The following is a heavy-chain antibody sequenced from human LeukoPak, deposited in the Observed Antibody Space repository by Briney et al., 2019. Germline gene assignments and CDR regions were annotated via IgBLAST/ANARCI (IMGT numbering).Heavy chain of an antibody. J-gene: IGHJ4*02. Sequence: SQTLSLTCAISGDSVSSNSATWNWIRQSPSRGLEWLGRTYYRSKWYNDYAVSVKSRITINPDISKNQFSLQLNSVTPEDTTVYYCARGTYYDFLTGYWAYYFDYWGQGTLVTVSS. V-gene: IGHV6-1*01. CDR3: ARGTYYDFLTGYWAYYFDY. CDR2: TYYRSKWYN. D-gene: IGHD3-9*01. CDR1: GDSVSSNSAT.